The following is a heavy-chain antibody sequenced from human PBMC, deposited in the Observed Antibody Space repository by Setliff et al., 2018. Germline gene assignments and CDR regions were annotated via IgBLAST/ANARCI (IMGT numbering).Heavy chain of an antibody. V-gene: IGHV1-69*05. CDR1: GATFSSYG. Sequence: SVKVSCKASGATFSSYGISWVRQAPGQGLEWMGGTIPMFGTTEYAQKFQGRLTIITDESTNTAFMQLSSLRSDVTAVYYCVREGVDRRSSTDYRYYMDVWGKGTTVTVSS. CDR3: VREGVDRRSSTDYRYYMDV. D-gene: IGHD6-6*01. J-gene: IGHJ6*03. CDR2: TIPMFGTT.